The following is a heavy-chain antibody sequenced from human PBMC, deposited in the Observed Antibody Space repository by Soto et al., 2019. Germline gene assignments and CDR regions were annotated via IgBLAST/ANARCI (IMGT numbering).Heavy chain of an antibody. V-gene: IGHV3-30*18. CDR3: VQDGSSGWTYFFGLDV. D-gene: IGHD6-19*01. J-gene: IGHJ6*02. CDR2: ISSDGSNK. Sequence: QVQLVESGGGVVQPGRSLRLSCAASGFTFSSYGMNWVRQAPGKGLEWVAVISSDGSNKYYADSVKGRCTIVRDNFKNTLYLHMCSLRAEATAVYYCVQDGSSGWTYFFGLDVWGQGTSVTVAS. CDR1: GFTFSSYG.